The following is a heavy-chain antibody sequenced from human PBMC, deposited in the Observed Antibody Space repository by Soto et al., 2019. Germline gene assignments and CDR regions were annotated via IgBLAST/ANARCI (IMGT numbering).Heavy chain of an antibody. V-gene: IGHV1-69*13. D-gene: IGHD2-2*01. Sequence: SVKGSCKASGGTFRSYAISWVRQAPGQGLEWMGGIIPIFGTANYAQKFQGRVTITADESTSTAYMELSSLRSEDTAVYYCARGQDIVLVPAATGSYYYYGMDVWGQGTPVTVSS. J-gene: IGHJ6*02. CDR2: IIPIFGTA. CDR3: ARGQDIVLVPAATGSYYYYGMDV. CDR1: GGTFRSYA.